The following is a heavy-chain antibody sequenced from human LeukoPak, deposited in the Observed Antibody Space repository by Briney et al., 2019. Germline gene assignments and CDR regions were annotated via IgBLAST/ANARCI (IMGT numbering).Heavy chain of an antibody. CDR3: ASFSSITSIYYYYYGMDV. D-gene: IGHD6-19*01. J-gene: IGHJ6*02. Sequence: SVKVSCKASGGTFSSYAISWVRQAPGQGLEWMGRIIPILGIANYAQKFQGRVTITADKSTSTAYMELSSLRSEDTAVYYCASFSSITSIYYYYYGMDVWGQGATVTVSS. CDR1: GGTFSSYA. CDR2: IIPILGIA. V-gene: IGHV1-69*04.